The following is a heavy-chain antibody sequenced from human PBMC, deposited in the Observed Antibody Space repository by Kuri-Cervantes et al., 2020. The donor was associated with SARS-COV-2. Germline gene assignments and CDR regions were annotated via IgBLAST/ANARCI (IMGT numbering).Heavy chain of an antibody. CDR2: IYYSGST. V-gene: IGHV4-59*12. CDR1: GFTFGDYA. Sequence: GSLRLSCTASGFTFGDYAMSWIRQPPGKGLEWIGYIYYSGSTNYNPSLKSRVTISVDTSKNQFSLRLSSVTAADTAVCYCARDSLDCSSTSCYYYYMDVWGKGTTVTVSS. CDR3: ARDSLDCSSTSCYYYYMDV. D-gene: IGHD2-2*01. J-gene: IGHJ6*03.